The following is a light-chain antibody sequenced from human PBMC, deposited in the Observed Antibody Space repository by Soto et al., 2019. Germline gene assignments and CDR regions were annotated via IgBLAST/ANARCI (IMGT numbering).Light chain of an antibody. CDR1: SSDVGGYNY. V-gene: IGLV2-14*01. CDR3: SSYTTSSTYV. CDR2: EVS. J-gene: IGLJ1*01. Sequence: QSALTQPASVSGSPGQSLTISCTGTSSDVGGYNYVSWYQQHPGKAPKLMIYEVSYRPSVVSNRFYASKSGNTASLTISGLQDEDEADYYCSSYTTSSTYVFGTGTKLTVL.